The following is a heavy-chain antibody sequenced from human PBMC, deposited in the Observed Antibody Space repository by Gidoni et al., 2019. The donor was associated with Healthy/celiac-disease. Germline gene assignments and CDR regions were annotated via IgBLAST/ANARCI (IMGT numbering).Heavy chain of an antibody. V-gene: IGHV5-10-1*03. CDR1: GYSFTSYW. Sequence: EVQLVQSGAEVKTPGESLRICCTVSGYSFTSYWISWVRQLPGKGLEWMGRIDPSDSYTNYSPSFQGHVTISADKSISTAYLQWSSLKASDTAMYYCARQISPDSKLDYWGQGTLVTVSS. CDR3: ARQISPDSKLDY. CDR2: IDPSDSYT. J-gene: IGHJ4*02. D-gene: IGHD5-18*01.